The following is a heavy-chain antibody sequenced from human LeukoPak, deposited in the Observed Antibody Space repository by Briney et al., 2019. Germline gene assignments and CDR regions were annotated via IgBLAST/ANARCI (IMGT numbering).Heavy chain of an antibody. D-gene: IGHD3-10*01. J-gene: IGHJ5*02. CDR2: ISAYNGNT. Sequence: ASVKVSCKASGYTFTSYGISWVRQAPGQGLEWMGWISAYNGNTDYAQKLQGRVTMTTDTSTSTAYMELRSLRSDDTAVYYCARDRIGAPDDYYAPRPFDPWGQGTLVTVSS. CDR3: ARDRIGAPDDYYAPRPFDP. CDR1: GYTFTSYG. V-gene: IGHV1-18*01.